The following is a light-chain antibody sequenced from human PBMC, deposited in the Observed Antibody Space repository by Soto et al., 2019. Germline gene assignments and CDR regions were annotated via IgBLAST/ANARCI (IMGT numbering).Light chain of an antibody. CDR2: GAS. Sequence: EVVLTQSPATLSVSPGERATLSCRASQTVGTNLAWYQQRPGQAPRLLIYGASTRATGIPARFSGSGSGSEFTLTISSQQSDDFAVYCCQQYNKWPLFTFGPGTRVDNK. CDR1: QTVGTN. J-gene: IGKJ3*01. V-gene: IGKV3-15*01. CDR3: QQYNKWPLFT.